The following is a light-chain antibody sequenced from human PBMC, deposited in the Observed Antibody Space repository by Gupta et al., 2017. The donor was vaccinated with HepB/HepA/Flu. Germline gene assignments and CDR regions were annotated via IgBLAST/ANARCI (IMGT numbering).Light chain of an antibody. Sequence: ETVLTQSSGTLSLSPGERATLSRRASQSVSSSYLAWYQQKPGQAPRLLIYGASSRATGIPDRFSGSGSGTDFTLTISRLEPEDFAVYYCQQYGSSLFTFGPGTNVDIK. J-gene: IGKJ3*01. CDR2: GAS. CDR3: QQYGSSLFT. V-gene: IGKV3-20*01. CDR1: QSVSSSY.